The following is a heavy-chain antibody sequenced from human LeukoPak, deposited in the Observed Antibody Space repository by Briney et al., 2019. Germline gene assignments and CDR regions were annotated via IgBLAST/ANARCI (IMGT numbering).Heavy chain of an antibody. CDR2: ISYDGSNK. Sequence: GGSLRLSCAASGFTFSSYAMHWVRQAPGKGLEWVAVISYDGSNKYYADSVKGRFTISRDNSKNTLYLQMNSLRAEDTAVYYCAREIAVASMRDYWGQGTLVTVSS. J-gene: IGHJ4*02. V-gene: IGHV3-30*04. CDR3: AREIAVASMRDY. D-gene: IGHD6-19*01. CDR1: GFTFSSYA.